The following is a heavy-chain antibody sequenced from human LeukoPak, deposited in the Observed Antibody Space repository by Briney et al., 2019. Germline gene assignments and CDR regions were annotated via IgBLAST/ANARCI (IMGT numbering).Heavy chain of an antibody. CDR3: ARASSGWYKLRSFDP. CDR2: INPNSGGT. CDR1: RYTFTGYY. J-gene: IGHJ5*02. Sequence: ASVKVSCKASRYTFTGYYMHWVRQAPGQGLEWMGWINPNSGGTNYAQKFQGRVTITRNTSISTAYMELSSLRSEDTAVYYCARASSGWYKLRSFDPWGQGTLVTVSS. V-gene: IGHV1-2*02. D-gene: IGHD6-19*01.